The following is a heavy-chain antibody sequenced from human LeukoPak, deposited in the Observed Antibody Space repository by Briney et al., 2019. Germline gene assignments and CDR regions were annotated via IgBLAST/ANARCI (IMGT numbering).Heavy chain of an antibody. J-gene: IGHJ4*02. CDR1: GGSFSDYY. CDR2: INHSGTT. CDR3: ASHYSSGIYRYTGSFDS. D-gene: IGHD3-16*02. V-gene: IGHV4-34*01. Sequence: SETLSHTCAVYGGSFSDYYWSWIRQPPGKGLEWIGEINHSGTTNYSPSLKSRVSISVDTSKNQFSLKLNSVTAADAAMYYCASHYSSGIYRYTGSFDSWGQGMLVNVSS.